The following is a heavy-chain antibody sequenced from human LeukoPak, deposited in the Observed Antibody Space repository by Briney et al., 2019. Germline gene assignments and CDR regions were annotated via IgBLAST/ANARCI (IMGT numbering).Heavy chain of an antibody. CDR3: AGFSYGSYYFDY. Sequence: SETLSLTCTVSGGSISSSSYYWGWIRQPPGKGLEWIGSIYYSGGTYYNPSLKSRITISADTSKNQFSLKLSSVTAADTAVYYCAGFSYGSYYFDYWGQGTLVTVSS. CDR2: IYYSGGT. CDR1: GGSISSSSYY. D-gene: IGHD5-18*01. J-gene: IGHJ4*02. V-gene: IGHV4-39*07.